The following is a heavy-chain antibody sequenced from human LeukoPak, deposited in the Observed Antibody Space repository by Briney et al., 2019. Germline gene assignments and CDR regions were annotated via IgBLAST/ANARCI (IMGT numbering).Heavy chain of an antibody. CDR1: GFTFSSYW. CDR2: INPDGSTT. V-gene: IGHV3-74*01. J-gene: IGHJ4*02. Sequence: QPGGSLRLSCAASGFTFSSYWMHWVRQAPGKGLVWVSRINPDGSTTNYADSVKGRFTTSRDNARNTLYVEMNSLRADDTAVYYCARDCGSSGCDFWGQGILVIVPS. CDR3: ARDCGSSGCDF. D-gene: IGHD6-19*01.